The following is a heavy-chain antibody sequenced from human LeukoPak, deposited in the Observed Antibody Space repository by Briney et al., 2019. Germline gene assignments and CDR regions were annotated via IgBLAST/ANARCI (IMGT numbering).Heavy chain of an antibody. CDR3: ARNGPWIQLLSPRAFDI. CDR1: GFTFSSYG. D-gene: IGHD5-18*01. Sequence: GGSLRLSCGVSGFTFSSYGMHWVRQAPGKGLEWVAYIRYDGSNRHYADSVKGRFTISRDNAKNSLYLQMNSLRAEDTAVYYCARNGPWIQLLSPRAFDIWGQGTMVTVSS. CDR2: IRYDGSNR. J-gene: IGHJ3*02. V-gene: IGHV3-30*02.